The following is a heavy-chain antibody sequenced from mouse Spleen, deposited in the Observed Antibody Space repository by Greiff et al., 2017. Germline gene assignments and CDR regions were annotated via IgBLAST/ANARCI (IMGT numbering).Heavy chain of an antibody. D-gene: IGHD4-1*01. CDR1: GFTFSSYA. V-gene: IGHV5-4*01. CDR3: ARDPLTYWYFDV. Sequence: EVKLVESRGGLVKPGGSLKLSCAASGFTFSSYAMSWVRQTPEKRLEWVATISDGGSYTYYPDNVKGRFTISRDNAKNNLYLQMSHLKSEDTAMYYCARDPLTYWYFDVWGTGTTVTVSS. CDR2: ISDGGSYT. J-gene: IGHJ1*03.